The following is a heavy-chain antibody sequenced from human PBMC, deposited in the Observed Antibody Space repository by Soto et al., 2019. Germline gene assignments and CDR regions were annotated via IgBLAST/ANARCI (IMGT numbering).Heavy chain of an antibody. CDR3: ASGGEMVVAATFDY. CDR2: INHSGST. Sequence: SETLSLTCAVYGGSFSGYYWSWIRQPPGKGLEWIGEINHSGSTNYNPSLKSRVTISVDTSKNQISLKLSSVTAADTAVYYCASGGEMVVAATFDYWGQGTLVTVSS. J-gene: IGHJ4*02. CDR1: GGSFSGYY. D-gene: IGHD2-15*01. V-gene: IGHV4-34*01.